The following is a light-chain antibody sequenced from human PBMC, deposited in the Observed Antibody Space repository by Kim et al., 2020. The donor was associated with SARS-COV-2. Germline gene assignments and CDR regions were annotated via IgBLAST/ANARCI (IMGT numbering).Light chain of an antibody. V-gene: IGLV3-1*01. CDR2: QDA. J-gene: IGLJ2*01. CDR3: QAWDNNIVV. CDR1: NLANKY. Sequence: SYELTQPPSVSVSPGQTATITCSGDNLANKYVCWYHQKADQSPVLVMHQDARRPAGIPERFSGSNSGTTATLTISETQALDEGDYYCQAWDNNIVVFGGG.